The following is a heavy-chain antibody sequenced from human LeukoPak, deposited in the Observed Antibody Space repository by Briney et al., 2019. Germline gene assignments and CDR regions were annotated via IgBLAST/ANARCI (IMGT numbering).Heavy chain of an antibody. CDR3: ARGRYSSGWYVTSGFDY. Sequence: EASVRVSCKASGYTFTGYYMHWVRQAPGQGLEWMGWINPNSGGTNYAQKFQGRVTMTRDTSISTAYMELSRLRSDDTAVYYCARGRYSSGWYVTSGFDYWGQGTLVTVSS. V-gene: IGHV1-2*02. CDR1: GYTFTGYY. D-gene: IGHD6-19*01. J-gene: IGHJ4*02. CDR2: INPNSGGT.